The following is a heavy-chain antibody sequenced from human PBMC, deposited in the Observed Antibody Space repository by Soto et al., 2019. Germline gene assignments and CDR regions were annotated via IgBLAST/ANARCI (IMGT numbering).Heavy chain of an antibody. CDR3: ARVSGYSSGWYRAC. V-gene: IGHV4-31*03. CDR1: GGSISSGGYY. CDR2: IYYSGCT. J-gene: IGHJ4*02. D-gene: IGHD6-19*01. Sequence: PSETLSLTCTVSGGSISSGGYYWSWIRQHPGKGLEWIGYIYYSGCTYYNPSLKSRVTISVDTSKNQFSLKLSSVTAADTAVYYCARVSGYSSGWYRACWGQGTLVTVSS.